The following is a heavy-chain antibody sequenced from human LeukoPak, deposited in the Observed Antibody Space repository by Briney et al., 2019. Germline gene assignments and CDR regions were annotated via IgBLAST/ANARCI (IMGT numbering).Heavy chain of an antibody. CDR2: INPNSGGT. Sequence: ASVKVSCKASGYTFTGYYMHWVRQAPGQGLEWMGWINPNSGGTNYAQKFQGRVTMTRDTSISTAYMELSGLRSDDTAVYHCARTSAVLLWFGELSKIDYWGQGTLVTVSS. V-gene: IGHV1-2*02. D-gene: IGHD3-10*01. J-gene: IGHJ4*02. CDR1: GYTFTGYY. CDR3: ARTSAVLLWFGELSKIDY.